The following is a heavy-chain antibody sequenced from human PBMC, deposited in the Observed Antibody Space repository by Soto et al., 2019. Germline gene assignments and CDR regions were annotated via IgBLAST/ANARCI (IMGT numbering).Heavy chain of an antibody. V-gene: IGHV3-66*01. D-gene: IGHD3-22*01. Sequence: EVQLVESGGGLVQPGGSLRLSCAASGFTVSSNYMSWVRRAPGKGLEWVSAIYSDGSTFYSDSVKGRFTISRDNSKNTLYLQMNSLRAEDTAVYYCARNYYDSSGYYYGGAFDIWGQGTMVTVSS. CDR2: IYSDGST. J-gene: IGHJ3*02. CDR1: GFTVSSNY. CDR3: ARNYYDSSGYYYGGAFDI.